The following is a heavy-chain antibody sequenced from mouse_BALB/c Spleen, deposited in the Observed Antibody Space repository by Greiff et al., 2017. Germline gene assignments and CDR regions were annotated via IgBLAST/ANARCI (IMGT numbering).Heavy chain of an antibody. CDR2: ISSGSSTI. J-gene: IGHJ2*01. D-gene: IGHD4-1*01. CDR1: GFTFSSFG. Sequence: EVHLVESGGGLVQPGGSRKLSCAASGFTFSSFGMHWVRQAPEKGLEWVAYISSGSSTIYYADTVKGRFTISRDNPKNTLFLQMTSLRSEDTAMYYCARSKGNWDFDYWGQGTTLTVSS. V-gene: IGHV5-17*02. CDR3: ARSKGNWDFDY.